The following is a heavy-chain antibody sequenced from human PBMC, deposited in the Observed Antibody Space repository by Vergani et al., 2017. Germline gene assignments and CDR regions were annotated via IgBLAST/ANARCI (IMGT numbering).Heavy chain of an antibody. J-gene: IGHJ1*01. CDR3: TTAWGLYYLHGEYFQY. CDR2: ISSGGGDI. V-gene: IGHV3-23*01. Sequence: EVQLLESGGGLVQPGGSRRLSCAGAGFTFDTYTMDYVRQAPGKGLEWVATISSGGGDIFYADSVTGRFTISRDNSKNTLFLQMNSLKDEDTAVYYCTTAWGLYYLHGEYFQYWGRGTLVSVSS. CDR1: GFTFDTYT. D-gene: IGHD3-10*01.